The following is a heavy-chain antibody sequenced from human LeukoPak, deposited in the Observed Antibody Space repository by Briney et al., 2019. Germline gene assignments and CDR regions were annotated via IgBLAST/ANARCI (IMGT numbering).Heavy chain of an antibody. CDR1: GLTVSSTS. D-gene: IGHD1-26*01. J-gene: IGHJ3*02. Sequence: GGSLRLSCAASGLTVSSTSMTWVRQAPGKGLEWVSDFLSDGRIYYADSVKGRFTISKDNSQNTVNLQMDNLRAEDAAIYYCASYRRAYDIWGQGTVVTVAS. CDR3: ASYRRAYDI. CDR2: FLSDGRI. V-gene: IGHV3-53*01.